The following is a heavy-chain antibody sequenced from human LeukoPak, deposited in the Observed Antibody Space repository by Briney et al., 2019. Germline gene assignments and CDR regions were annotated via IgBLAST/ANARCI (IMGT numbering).Heavy chain of an antibody. V-gene: IGHV1-18*01. D-gene: IGHD6-19*01. J-gene: IGHJ4*02. CDR3: ARLGYSSGWYMGVYYFDY. Sequence: APVKVSCKASGYTFTSYGISWVRQAPGQGLEWMGWISAYNGNTNYAQKLQGRVTMTTDTSTSTAYMELRSLRSDDTAVYYCARLGYSSGWYMGVYYFDYWGQGTLVTVSS. CDR2: ISAYNGNT. CDR1: GYTFTSYG.